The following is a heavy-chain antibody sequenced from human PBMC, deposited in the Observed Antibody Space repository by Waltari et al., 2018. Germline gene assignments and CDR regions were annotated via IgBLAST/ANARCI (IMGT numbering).Heavy chain of an antibody. V-gene: IGHV3-7*01. Sequence: FSRYWMSWVRQTPGKGLEWVANINYDGSQSYYVDSVKGRFTVSRDNAKNSVYLQMNSLRVEDTAVYYCAKSRGFEYWGQGTLITVSS. CDR1: FSRYW. CDR2: INYDGSQS. D-gene: IGHD2-2*01. J-gene: IGHJ4*02. CDR3: AKSRGFEY.